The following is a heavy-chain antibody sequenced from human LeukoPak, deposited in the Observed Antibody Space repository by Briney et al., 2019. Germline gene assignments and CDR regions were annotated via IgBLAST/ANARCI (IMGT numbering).Heavy chain of an antibody. J-gene: IGHJ5*02. CDR2: INPNSGGT. CDR1: GYTFTGYY. CDR3: TRVLTDFWSGSSWFDP. V-gene: IGHV1-2*02. Sequence: ASVKVSCRASGYTFTGYYMHWVRQAPGQGLESMGWINPNSGGTSYAQKFQGRVTLTRDTSISTAYMELSSLRSEDTAVYYCTRVLTDFWSGSSWFDPWGQGTLVTVSS. D-gene: IGHD3-3*01.